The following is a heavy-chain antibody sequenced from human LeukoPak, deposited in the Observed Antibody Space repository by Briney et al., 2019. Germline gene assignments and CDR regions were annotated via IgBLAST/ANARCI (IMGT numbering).Heavy chain of an antibody. CDR1: GGSISSYY. J-gene: IGHJ4*02. CDR3: ARGGRSSSDLDY. CDR2: IYYSGST. V-gene: IGHV4-59*01. Sequence: SETLSLTCTVSGGSISSYYWSWIRQPPGKGLEWIGYIYYSGSTNYNPSLKSRVTISVDTSKNQFSLKLSSVTAADTAVYYCARGGRSSSDLDYWGQGTLVTVSS. D-gene: IGHD6-6*01.